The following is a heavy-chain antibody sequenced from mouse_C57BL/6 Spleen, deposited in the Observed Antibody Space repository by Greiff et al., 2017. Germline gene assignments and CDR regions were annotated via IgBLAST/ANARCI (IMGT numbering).Heavy chain of an antibody. CDR2: ISSGSSTI. V-gene: IGHV5-17*01. CDR1: GFTFSDYG. Sequence: EVHLVESGGGLVKPGGSLKLSCAASGFTFSDYGMHWVRQAPEKGLEWVAYISSGSSTIYYADTVKGRFTISRDNAKNTLFLQMTSLRSEDTAMYYCARSYDYDGEEFDYWGQGTTLTVSS. J-gene: IGHJ2*01. CDR3: ARSYDYDGEEFDY. D-gene: IGHD2-4*01.